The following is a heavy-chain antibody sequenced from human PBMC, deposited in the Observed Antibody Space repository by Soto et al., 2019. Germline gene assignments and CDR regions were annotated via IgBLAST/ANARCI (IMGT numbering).Heavy chain of an antibody. CDR3: ARETTWISLWHDAFDI. J-gene: IGHJ3*02. CDR2: IYSSGST. V-gene: IGHV4-61*01. Sequence: PSEALSLTCTVSGGSVSGGSYYWSWIRQPPGKGLEWIGYIYSSGSTNYNPSLKSRVTISVDTSKNQFSLKLSSVTAADTAVYYCARETTWISLWHDAFDIWGQGTMVT. CDR1: GGSVSGGSYY. D-gene: IGHD5-18*01.